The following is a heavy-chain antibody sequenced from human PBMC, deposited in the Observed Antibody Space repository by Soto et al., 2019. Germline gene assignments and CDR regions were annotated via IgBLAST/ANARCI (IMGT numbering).Heavy chain of an antibody. CDR3: ARDFNCTRRCIDVFDI. J-gene: IGHJ3*02. CDR1: GYSFINYE. Sequence: ASVKVSCKASGYSFINYEISWVRQAPGQGLEWMGWVSAYNGNTNYAQKFQGRVTMTTDTSTSTAYMELRSLRSDDTAVYYCARDFNCTRRCIDVFDIWGQGTMVTVSS. CDR2: VSAYNGNT. D-gene: IGHD2-8*01. V-gene: IGHV1-18*01.